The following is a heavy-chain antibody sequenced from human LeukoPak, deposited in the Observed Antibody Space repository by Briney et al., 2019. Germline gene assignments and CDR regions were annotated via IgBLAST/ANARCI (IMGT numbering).Heavy chain of an antibody. V-gene: IGHV1-24*01. Sequence: ASVTVSCKVSGNSLSELSIQWVRQAPGKGLECMGGFDPEEAKMVYAQNFQGRVTMTEDTSTQTAYMELSGLTSDDTAVYYCTTRSGDFWSGFVNWGRGSLVTVSS. CDR1: GNSLSELS. J-gene: IGHJ4*02. D-gene: IGHD3-3*01. CDR2: FDPEEAKM. CDR3: TTRSGDFWSGFVN.